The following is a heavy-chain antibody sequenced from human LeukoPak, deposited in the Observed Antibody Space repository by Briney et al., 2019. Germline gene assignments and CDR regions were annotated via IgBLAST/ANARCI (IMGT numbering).Heavy chain of an antibody. V-gene: IGHV3-23*01. D-gene: IGHD3-22*01. CDR1: GFTFSSYA. CDR3: AKGPTDYYDSSGYPAEDY. CDR2: ISGSGGST. Sequence: PGGSLRLSCAASGFTFSSYAMSWVRQAPGKGLEWVSAISGSGGSTYYADSVKGRFTISRDNSKNTLYLQMNSLRAEDTAVYYCAKGPTDYYDSSGYPAEDYWGQGTLVTVSS. J-gene: IGHJ4*02.